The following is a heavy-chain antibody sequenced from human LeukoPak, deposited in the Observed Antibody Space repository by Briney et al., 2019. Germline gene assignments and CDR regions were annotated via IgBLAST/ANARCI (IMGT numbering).Heavy chain of an antibody. CDR3: ARKVGATNYFDY. CDR2: IWYDGSNK. V-gene: IGHV3-33*01. CDR1: GFTFSSYG. J-gene: IGHJ4*02. Sequence: GRPLRLSCAASGFTFSSYGMHWVRQAPGKGLEWVAVIWYDGSNKYYADSVKGRFTISRDNSKNTLYLQMNSLRAEDTAVYYCARKVGATNYFDYWGQGALVTVSS. D-gene: IGHD1-26*01.